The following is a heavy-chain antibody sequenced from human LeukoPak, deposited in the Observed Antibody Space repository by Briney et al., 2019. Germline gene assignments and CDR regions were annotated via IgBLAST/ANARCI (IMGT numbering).Heavy chain of an antibody. V-gene: IGHV4-59*12. Sequence: KPSETLSLTCTVSGGSTSSYYWSWIRQPPGKGLEWIGYIYYSGSTNYNPSLKSRVTISVDTSKNQFSLKLSSVTAADTAVYYCARVGLKAATTRNFDYWGQGTLVTVSS. J-gene: IGHJ4*02. CDR3: ARVGLKAATTRNFDY. CDR1: GGSTSSYY. CDR2: IYYSGST. D-gene: IGHD5-24*01.